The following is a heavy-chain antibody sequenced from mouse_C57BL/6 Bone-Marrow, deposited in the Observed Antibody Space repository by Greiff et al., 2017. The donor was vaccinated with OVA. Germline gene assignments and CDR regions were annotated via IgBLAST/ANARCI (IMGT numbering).Heavy chain of an antibody. Sequence: EVQLQQSGAELVRPGASVKLSCTASGFNIKDDYMHWVKQRPEQGLEWIGWIDPENGDTEYASKFQGKATITADTSSNTAYLQLSSLKSEDTAVYYCTVYYGSSYGFDYWGQGTTLTVSS. V-gene: IGHV14-4*01. J-gene: IGHJ2*01. CDR3: TVYYGSSYGFDY. CDR2: IDPENGDT. CDR1: GFNIKDDY. D-gene: IGHD1-1*01.